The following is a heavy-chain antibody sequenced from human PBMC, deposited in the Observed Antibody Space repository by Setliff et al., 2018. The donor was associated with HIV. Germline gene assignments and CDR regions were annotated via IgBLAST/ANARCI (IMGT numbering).Heavy chain of an antibody. J-gene: IGHJ5*02. Sequence: SETLSLTCTVSGDSINNNKYYWGWIRQPPGKGLEWTGSIYYSGSTYYNPSLKSRVTISVDTSKNQFSLKLSSVTAADTAVYYCARHGLLWFGAGYNWFDPWGQGTLVTVSS. V-gene: IGHV4-39*01. CDR2: IYYSGST. CDR1: GDSINNNKYY. D-gene: IGHD3-10*01. CDR3: ARHGLLWFGAGYNWFDP.